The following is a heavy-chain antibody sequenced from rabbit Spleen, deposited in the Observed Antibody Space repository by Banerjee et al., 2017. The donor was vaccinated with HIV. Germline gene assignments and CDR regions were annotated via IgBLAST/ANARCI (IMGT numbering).Heavy chain of an antibody. CDR3: ARDTGSSFSSYGMDL. Sequence: QSLQESGGGLVKPGGTLTLPCKASGFSLSNNYYMCWVRQAPGKGLEWISCIAGGSSDFTYSATWAKGRFTCSKTSSTTVTLQMTSLTVADTATYFCARDTGSSFSSYGMDLWGQGTLVTVS. CDR1: GFSLSNNYY. D-gene: IGHD8-1*01. V-gene: IGHV1S40*01. CDR2: IAGGSSDFT. J-gene: IGHJ6*01.